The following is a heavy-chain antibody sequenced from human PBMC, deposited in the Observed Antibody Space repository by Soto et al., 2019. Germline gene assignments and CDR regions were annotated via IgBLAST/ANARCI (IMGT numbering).Heavy chain of an antibody. Sequence: QVQLQESGPGLVKPSQTLSLTCTVSGGSISSGNYYWSWIRQPPGKGLEWIGFISYSGTTHYSASLSSRVSISVDPSKNQFSLDLSSVTAADTAVYYCATMGTPVTGLYYFDYWGQGTLVTVSS. V-gene: IGHV4-30-4*01. CDR2: ISYSGTT. J-gene: IGHJ4*02. D-gene: IGHD4-17*01. CDR1: GGSISSGNYY. CDR3: ATMGTPVTGLYYFDY.